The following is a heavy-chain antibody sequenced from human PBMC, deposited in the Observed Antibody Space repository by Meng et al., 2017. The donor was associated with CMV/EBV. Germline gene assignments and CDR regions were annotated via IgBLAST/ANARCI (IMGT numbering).Heavy chain of an antibody. D-gene: IGHD5-18*01. CDR2: IYYSGST. CDR3: ARGMDSYGYGS. V-gene: IGHV4-59*01. J-gene: IGHJ5*02. CDR1: GGSISSYY. Sequence: SETLSLTCPVSGGSISSYYWSWIRQPPGKGLEWIGYIYYSGSTNYKPSLKSRVTISVDTSKNQFSLKLSSVTAADTAVYYCARGMDSYGYGSWGQGTLVTVSS.